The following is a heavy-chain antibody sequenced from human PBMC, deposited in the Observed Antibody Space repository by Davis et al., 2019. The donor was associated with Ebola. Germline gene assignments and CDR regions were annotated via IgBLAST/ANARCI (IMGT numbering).Heavy chain of an antibody. CDR2: INPNSGGT. D-gene: IGHD6-25*01. Sequence: ASVKVSCKASGYTFTGYYMHWVRQAPGQGLEWMGWINPNSGGTNYAQKFQGWATMTRDTSISTAYMELSRLRSDDTAVYYCARSLAIAAGMDVWGQGTTVTVSS. CDR3: ARSLAIAAGMDV. J-gene: IGHJ6*02. V-gene: IGHV1-2*04. CDR1: GYTFTGYY.